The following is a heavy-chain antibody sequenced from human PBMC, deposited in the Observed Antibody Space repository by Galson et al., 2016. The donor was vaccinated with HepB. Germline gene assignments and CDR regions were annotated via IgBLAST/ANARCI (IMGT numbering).Heavy chain of an antibody. CDR1: GFTFNTYA. V-gene: IGHV3-23*01. D-gene: IGHD2-21*01. J-gene: IGHJ4*02. Sequence: SLRLSCAASGFTFNTYAMSWVRQAPGKGLEWVSAISNSGRTTYYADSVKGRFAISRDNSKNTLYLQMNSLRVEDTALYYCAKEFVATGAVVGDYWGQGTLVTVSS. CDR2: ISNSGRTT. CDR3: AKEFVATGAVVGDY.